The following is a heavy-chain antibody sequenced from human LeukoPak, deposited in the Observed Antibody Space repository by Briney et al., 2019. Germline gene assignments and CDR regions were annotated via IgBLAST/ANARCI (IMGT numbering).Heavy chain of an antibody. CDR2: VSYTGNT. Sequence: PSETLSLTCTVSGGSISSSSYYWGWIRQPPGKGLEWLGSVSYTGNTYYNPSLKSRVTISVDRSKNLLSLKLSSVTAADTAVYYCARDGGMFSYDSGSYQDGMDVWGKGTTVIVSS. V-gene: IGHV4-39*07. D-gene: IGHD3-10*01. J-gene: IGHJ6*04. CDR1: GGSISSSSYY. CDR3: ARDGGMFSYDSGSYQDGMDV.